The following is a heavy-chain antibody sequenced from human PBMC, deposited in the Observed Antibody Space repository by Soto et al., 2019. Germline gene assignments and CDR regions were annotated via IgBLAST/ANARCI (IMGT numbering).Heavy chain of an antibody. Sequence: SVKVSCKASGDTFNTFAISWVRQASGQGLEWMGGIIPIFGTPDYAQHFPGRVTISADESTNTAYLELSSLRSEDTAVYYCARSPGITGTRASQYAMDVWRQGTTVTVSS. CDR3: ARSPGITGTRASQYAMDV. CDR2: IIPIFGTP. J-gene: IGHJ6*02. V-gene: IGHV1-69*13. CDR1: GDTFNTFA. D-gene: IGHD1-20*01.